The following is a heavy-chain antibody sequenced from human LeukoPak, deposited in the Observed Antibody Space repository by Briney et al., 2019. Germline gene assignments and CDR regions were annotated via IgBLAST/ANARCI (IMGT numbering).Heavy chain of an antibody. J-gene: IGHJ4*02. CDR3: AKEEGGSGRYELSTPYFDA. Sequence: GGSLRLSCAASGFTFSSYAMSWVRQAPGKGLEWVSGLSGSYGTTYYADSVKGPFTISRDTSKNTLYLEMNSLRVEDTAVYYCAKEEGGSGRYELSTPYFDAWGQGSLVTVSS. D-gene: IGHD6-19*01. V-gene: IGHV3-23*01. CDR2: LSGSYGTT. CDR1: GFTFSSYA.